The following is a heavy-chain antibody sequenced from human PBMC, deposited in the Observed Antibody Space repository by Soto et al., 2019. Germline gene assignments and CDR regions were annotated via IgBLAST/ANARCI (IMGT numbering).Heavy chain of an antibody. CDR3: AKALGAINS. V-gene: IGHV3-30*18. Sequence: QVQLVESGGGVVQPGRSLRLSCAVSGFAFSSFGMHWVRQAPGKGLEWVAIISYDGSFSHFADSVKDRFTISRDNSKNRLYLQMNSLGPEDTAVYYFAKALGAINSLGQGTLVTVSS. CDR1: GFAFSSFG. D-gene: IGHD1-26*01. J-gene: IGHJ4*02. CDR2: ISYDGSFS.